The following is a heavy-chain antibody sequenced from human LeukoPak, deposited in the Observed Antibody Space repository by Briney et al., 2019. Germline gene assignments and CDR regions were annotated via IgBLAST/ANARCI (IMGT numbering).Heavy chain of an antibody. CDR1: GFTFSSCG. V-gene: IGHV3-21*01. D-gene: IGHD1-14*01. J-gene: IGHJ4*02. CDR2: IGPTGTDR. Sequence: PGGSLRLSCAASGFTFSSCGFNWVRQAPGKGLEWVSSIGPTGTDRYYADSVRGRFTISRDNAKNSMYLQMDSLRDEDTAVYYCATETIGRHYDYWGQGTLLTVSS. CDR3: ATETIGRHYDY.